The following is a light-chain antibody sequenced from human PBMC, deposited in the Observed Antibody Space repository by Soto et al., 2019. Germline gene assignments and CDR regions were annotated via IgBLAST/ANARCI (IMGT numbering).Light chain of an antibody. CDR3: QQRNNLVT. J-gene: IGKJ5*01. V-gene: IGKV3-11*01. CDR2: DAS. Sequence: EVVLTQSPATLSLSPGERATLSCRATHSVGSDLAWYQHNPGQAPRLLIYDASNRATGIPARFSGSGSGTDFTLTISSLEPGDFAVYYCQQRNNLVTFGQGTRLEIK. CDR1: HSVGSD.